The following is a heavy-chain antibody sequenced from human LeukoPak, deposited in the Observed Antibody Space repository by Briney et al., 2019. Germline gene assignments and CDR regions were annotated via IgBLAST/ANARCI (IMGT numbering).Heavy chain of an antibody. CDR1: GGSFSGYY. Sequence: SETLSLTCAVYGGSFSGYYWSWIRQPPGKGLEWIGEINHSGSTNYNPSLKSRVTISVDTSKNQFSLKLSSVTAADTAVYYCARVRRHIVVVTAIPGAFDIWGQETMVTVSS. CDR2: INHSGST. D-gene: IGHD2-21*02. CDR3: ARVRRHIVVVTAIPGAFDI. V-gene: IGHV4-34*01. J-gene: IGHJ3*02.